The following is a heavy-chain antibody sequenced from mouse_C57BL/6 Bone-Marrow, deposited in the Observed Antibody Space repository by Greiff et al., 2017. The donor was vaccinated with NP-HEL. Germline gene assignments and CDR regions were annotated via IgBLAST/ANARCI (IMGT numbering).Heavy chain of an antibody. CDR2: IHPNSGST. CDR1: GYTFTSYW. V-gene: IGHV1-64*01. J-gene: IGHJ4*01. Sequence: QVQLKESGAELVKPGASVKLSCKASGYTFTSYWMHWVKQRPGQGLEWIGMIHPNSGSTNYNEKFKSKATLTVDKSSSTAYMQRSSLTSEDSAVYYCAAQAIMDYWGQGTSVTVSS. CDR3: AAQAIMDY. D-gene: IGHD3-2*02.